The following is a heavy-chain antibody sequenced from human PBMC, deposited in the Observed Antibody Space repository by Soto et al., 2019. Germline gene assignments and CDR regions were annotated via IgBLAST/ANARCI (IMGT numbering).Heavy chain of an antibody. V-gene: IGHV1-24*01. D-gene: IGHD3-10*01. CDR2: FDPEDGET. CDR1: GYTLTELS. Sequence: ASVKVSCKVSGYTLTELSMHWVRQAPGKGFEWMGGFDPEDGETIYAQKFQGRVAMTEDTSTDTAYMELSSLRSEDTAVYYCATVYYYGSGSWKNVDYWGQGTLVTVSS. CDR3: ATVYYYGSGSWKNVDY. J-gene: IGHJ4*02.